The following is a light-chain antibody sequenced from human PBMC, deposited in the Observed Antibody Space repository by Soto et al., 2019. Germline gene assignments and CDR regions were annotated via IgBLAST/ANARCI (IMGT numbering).Light chain of an antibody. CDR1: SSDVGSYNL. Sequence: LTQPASVSGSPGQSITISCTGTSSDVGSYNLVSWYQQHPGKAPKPMIYEGSKRPSGVSNRFSGSKSGNTASLTISGLQAEDEADYFCCSYAGSATFVFGTGTKVTVL. CDR2: EGS. CDR3: CSYAGSATFV. J-gene: IGLJ1*01. V-gene: IGLV2-23*03.